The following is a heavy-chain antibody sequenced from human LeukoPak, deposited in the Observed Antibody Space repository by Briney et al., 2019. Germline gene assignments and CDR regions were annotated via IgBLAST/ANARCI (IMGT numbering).Heavy chain of an antibody. V-gene: IGHV1-2*02. CDR3: ARQYSGSYYRFDY. D-gene: IGHD1-26*01. J-gene: IGHJ4*02. Sequence: ASVKVSCKASGYTFTGYYMHWVRQAPGQGLEWMGWINPNSGGTNYAQKSQGRVTMTRDTSISTAYMELSRLRSDDTAVYYCARQYSGSYYRFDYWGQGTLVTVSS. CDR2: INPNSGGT. CDR1: GYTFTGYY.